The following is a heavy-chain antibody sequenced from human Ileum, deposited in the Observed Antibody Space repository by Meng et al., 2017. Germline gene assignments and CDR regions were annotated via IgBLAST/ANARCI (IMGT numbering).Heavy chain of an antibody. CDR1: GDSLSSGPYY. Sequence: VQLEGSGPGPVRPSQPLSLTCTVSGDSLSSGPYYWSWIRQPAGEGLEWLGRISASGTTNYNTSLNNRVAISLGTSKNQFSLKLSSVTAADTAVYYCARSSGTYYSWWFDPWGQGTLVTVSS. CDR2: ISASGTT. D-gene: IGHD3-10*01. V-gene: IGHV4-61*02. CDR3: ARSSGTYYSWWFDP. J-gene: IGHJ5*02.